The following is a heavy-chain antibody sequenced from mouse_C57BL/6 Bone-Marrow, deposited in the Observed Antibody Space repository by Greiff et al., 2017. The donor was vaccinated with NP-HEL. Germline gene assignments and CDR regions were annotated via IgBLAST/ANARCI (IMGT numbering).Heavy chain of an antibody. D-gene: IGHD1-1*01. Sequence: QVQLQQSGAELAKPGASVKLSCKASGYTFTSYWMHWVKQRPGQGLEWVGYINPSSGYTKYNQKFKDKATLTADTSSSTAYMQLSSLTYEDSSVYYCARGYWAWFAYWGQGTLVTVSA. V-gene: IGHV1-7*01. J-gene: IGHJ3*01. CDR3: ARGYWAWFAY. CDR1: GYTFTSYW. CDR2: INPSSGYT.